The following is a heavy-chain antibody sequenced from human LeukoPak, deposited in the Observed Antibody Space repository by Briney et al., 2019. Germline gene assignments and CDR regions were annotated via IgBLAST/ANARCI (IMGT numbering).Heavy chain of an antibody. CDR3: AREAGYSSSDY. Sequence: PGGSLRLSCAASGFTFSSYWMSWVRQAPGKGLEWVANIKQDGGEKYYVDSVKGRFTISRDNAKNSLFLQMNSLRAEDTAFYYCAREAGYSSSDYWGQGTLVTVSS. J-gene: IGHJ4*02. CDR2: IKQDGGEK. D-gene: IGHD6-19*01. V-gene: IGHV3-7*01. CDR1: GFTFSSYW.